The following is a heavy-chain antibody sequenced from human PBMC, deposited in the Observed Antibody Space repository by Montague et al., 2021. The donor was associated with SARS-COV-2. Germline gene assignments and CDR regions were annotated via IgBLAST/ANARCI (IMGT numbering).Heavy chain of an antibody. CDR3: AREISGPDYFDY. J-gene: IGHJ4*02. Sequence: SETLSLTCTVSGGSISSNYWNWIRQPPGRGLERIGYIYYSGSTNYNPSLESRVTISADTSKNHFSLKLRSVTAADTAVYYCAREISGPDYFDYWGQGTLVTVSS. V-gene: IGHV4-59*01. CDR2: IYYSGST. D-gene: IGHD3-10*01. CDR1: GGSISSNY.